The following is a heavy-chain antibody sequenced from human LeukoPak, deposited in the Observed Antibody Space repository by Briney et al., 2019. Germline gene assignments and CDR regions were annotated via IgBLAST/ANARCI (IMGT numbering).Heavy chain of an antibody. J-gene: IGHJ6*03. CDR2: IYSGGST. Sequence: GGSLRLSCAASGFTVSSNYMSWVRQAPGKGLEWVSVIYSGGSTYYADSVKGRFTISRDNSKNTLYLQMNSLRAEDTAVYYCARAYDYGDYYYYMDVWGKGTTVTISS. CDR3: ARAYDYGDYYYYMDV. V-gene: IGHV3-53*01. CDR1: GFTVSSNY. D-gene: IGHD4-17*01.